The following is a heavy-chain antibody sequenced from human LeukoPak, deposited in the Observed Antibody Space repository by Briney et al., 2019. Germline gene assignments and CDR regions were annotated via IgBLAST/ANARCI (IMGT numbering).Heavy chain of an antibody. V-gene: IGHV4-39*02. CDR3: ARREGCSSTSCNLYNWFDP. J-gene: IGHJ5*02. Sequence: SDTLSLICAVSGRSISTSSYYWAWIHQPPGKGLERNRRIYYSGSTYYIPSLKSRVTIPVVTSKNHFSLMLRFVTAADTALYYCARREGCSSTSCNLYNWFDPCGEGTLVTVSS. D-gene: IGHD2-2*01. CDR2: IYYSGST. CDR1: GRSISTSSYY.